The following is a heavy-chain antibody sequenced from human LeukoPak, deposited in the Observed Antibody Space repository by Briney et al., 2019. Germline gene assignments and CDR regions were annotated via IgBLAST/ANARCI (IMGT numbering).Heavy chain of an antibody. CDR3: ARDRDGYNFGDAFDI. J-gene: IGHJ3*02. CDR1: GYTFIDYH. D-gene: IGHD5-12*01. CDR2: IKPTSGGT. V-gene: IGHV1-2*02. Sequence: ASVKVSCKATGYTFIDYHIHWVRQAPGQGLEWMGWIKPTSGGTHYAQKFQGRVTMTRDTSITTAYMELSSLRAEDTAVYYCARDRDGYNFGDAFDIWGQGTMVTVSS.